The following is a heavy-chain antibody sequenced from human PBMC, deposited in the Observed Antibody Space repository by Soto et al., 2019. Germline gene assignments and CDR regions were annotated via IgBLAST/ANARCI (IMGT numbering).Heavy chain of an antibody. Sequence: QVHLQESGPRLVEPSETLSLTCTVSGDSIRNSGHYWGWVRQPPGKALEWIGSVYYSGTSYRKPSLKAQLTMSVDTSKNQFALKVTAVTAADTAIYYCARPATVAPPDAFQVWSQGTLVTVSS. CDR1: GDSIRNSGHY. V-gene: IGHV4-39*01. J-gene: IGHJ3*01. D-gene: IGHD6-19*01. CDR3: ARPATVAPPDAFQV. CDR2: VYYSGTS.